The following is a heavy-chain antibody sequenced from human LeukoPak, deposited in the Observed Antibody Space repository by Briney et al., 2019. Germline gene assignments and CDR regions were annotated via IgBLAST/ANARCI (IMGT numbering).Heavy chain of an antibody. D-gene: IGHD3/OR15-3a*01. CDR3: ASPAPWTGYSFDY. Sequence: ASVKVSCKASGYTFTSYYMHWVRQAPGQGLEWMGIINPSGGSTSYAQKFQGRVTMTRDMSTSTVYMELSSLRSDDTAVYYCASPAPWTGYSFDYWGQGTLVTVSS. CDR1: GYTFTSYY. V-gene: IGHV1-46*01. CDR2: INPSGGST. J-gene: IGHJ4*02.